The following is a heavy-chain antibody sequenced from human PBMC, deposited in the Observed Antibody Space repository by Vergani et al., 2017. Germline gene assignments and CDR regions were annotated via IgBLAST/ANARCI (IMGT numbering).Heavy chain of an antibody. Sequence: EVQLVESGGGPVKPGGSLRLSCAASGFTFSSYSMNWVRQAPGKGLEWVSSISSSSSYIYYADSVKGRFTISRDNSKNTLYLQMNSLRAEDTAVYYCARDKGEIDYWGQGTLVTVSS. J-gene: IGHJ4*02. CDR2: ISSSSSYI. V-gene: IGHV3-21*01. D-gene: IGHD1-26*01. CDR3: ARDKGEIDY. CDR1: GFTFSSYS.